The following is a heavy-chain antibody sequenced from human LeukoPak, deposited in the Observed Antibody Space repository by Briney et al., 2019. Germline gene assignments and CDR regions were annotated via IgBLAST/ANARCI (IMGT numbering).Heavy chain of an antibody. V-gene: IGHV4-39*07. Sequence: SETLSLTCTVSGGSISSSSYYWGWIRQPPGKGLEWIGSIYYSGSTYYNPSLKSRVTISVDTSKNQFSLKLSSVTAADTAVYYCARDGGLEGYAIDYWGQGTLVTVSS. CDR2: IYYSGST. J-gene: IGHJ4*02. CDR3: ARDGGLEGYAIDY. D-gene: IGHD3-16*01. CDR1: GGSISSSSYY.